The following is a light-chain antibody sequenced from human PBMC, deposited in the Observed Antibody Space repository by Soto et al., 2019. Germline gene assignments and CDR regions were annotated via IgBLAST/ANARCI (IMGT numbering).Light chain of an antibody. J-gene: IGLJ1*01. CDR3: GSWDSSLSAYV. Sequence: QSVLTQPPSVSAGPGQKVTISCSGSSSNIGGNSVSWYQQLPGTAPKLLIYDDNKRPSGIPARFSGSKSGTSATLGITGFQTGDEADYYCGSWDSSLSAYVFGTGTKVTVL. V-gene: IGLV1-51*01. CDR1: SSNIGGNS. CDR2: DDN.